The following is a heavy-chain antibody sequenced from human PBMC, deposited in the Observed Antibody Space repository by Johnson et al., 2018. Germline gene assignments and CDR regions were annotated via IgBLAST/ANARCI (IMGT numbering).Heavy chain of an antibody. CDR2: IKKDGSEK. CDR3: VRARSSSSIHFYYYMDV. J-gene: IGHJ6*03. CDR1: GFTFSDYW. V-gene: IGHV3-7*01. Sequence: EVQLVETGGGLVQPGGSLRLSCGASGFTFSDYWMTWVRQAPGKGLEWVASIKKDGSEKYYVDSVKGRLTISRDNAKSSLSLQMDNLRAEDTGVYFCVRARSSSSIHFYYYMDVWGKGTTVSVSS. D-gene: IGHD6-6*01.